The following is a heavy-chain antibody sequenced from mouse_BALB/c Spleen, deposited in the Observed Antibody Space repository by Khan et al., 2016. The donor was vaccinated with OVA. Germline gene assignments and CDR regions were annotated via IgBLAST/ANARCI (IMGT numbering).Heavy chain of an antibody. CDR1: GFSLTNYG. Sequence: QVQLKESGPGLVAPSQSLSITCTISGFSLTNYGVHWVRQPPGKGLEWLVVIWSDGSTTYNSALNSRLTISKDNSKSQVFLKMNSLQTDDTAMYVCARQAYYHYSIMDYWGQGTTVTVSS. CDR2: IWSDGST. J-gene: IGHJ4*01. V-gene: IGHV2-6-1*01. CDR3: ARQAYYHYSIMDY. D-gene: IGHD2-4*01.